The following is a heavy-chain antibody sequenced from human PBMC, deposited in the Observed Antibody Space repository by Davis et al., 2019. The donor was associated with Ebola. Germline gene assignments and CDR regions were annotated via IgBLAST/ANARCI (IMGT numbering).Heavy chain of an antibody. CDR1: GGSIGSYY. CDR2: IYFIGST. CDR3: ARIVKYCIDAVCQNWFDP. V-gene: IGHV4-59*01. D-gene: IGHD2-8*01. J-gene: IGHJ5*02. Sequence: SETLSLTCTLSGGSIGSYYWGWVRQPPGKGLEWIGFIYFIGSTKYNASLKSRVTMSLDTSKNQFSLRLNSVTAADTAVYYCARIVKYCIDAVCQNWFDPWGKGTLVTVSS.